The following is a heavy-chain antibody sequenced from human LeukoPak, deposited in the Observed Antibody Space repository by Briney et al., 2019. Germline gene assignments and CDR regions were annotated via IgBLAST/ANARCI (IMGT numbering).Heavy chain of an antibody. CDR2: ISYDGSNK. CDR1: GFTFSSYA. D-gene: IGHD5-24*01. CDR3: ARGRDGYNPTPLAY. V-gene: IGHV3-30*01. J-gene: IGHJ4*02. Sequence: GGSLRLSCAASGFTFSSYAMHWVRQAPGKGLEWVAVISYDGSNKYYADSVKGRFTISRDNSKNTLYLQMNSLRAEDTAVYYCARGRDGYNPTPLAYWGQGTLVTVSS.